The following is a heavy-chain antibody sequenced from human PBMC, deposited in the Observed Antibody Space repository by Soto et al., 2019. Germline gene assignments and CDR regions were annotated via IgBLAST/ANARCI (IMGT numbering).Heavy chain of an antibody. V-gene: IGHV3-23*01. CDR2: ISRSGGST. J-gene: IGHJ4*02. D-gene: IGHD6-19*01. Sequence: GGSLRLSCAASGVTFSIYAMSWVRQAQGKGLEWVSAISRSGGSTYSADSVKGRFTVSRDNPENMLYLQMNSLRAEDTAVYFCAKGSASTYYFDSWGQGTLVTVSS. CDR3: AKGSASTYYFDS. CDR1: GVTFSIYA.